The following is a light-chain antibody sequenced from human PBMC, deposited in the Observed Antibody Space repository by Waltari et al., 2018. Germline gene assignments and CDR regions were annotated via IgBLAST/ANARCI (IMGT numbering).Light chain of an antibody. CDR1: TANIGNNP. V-gene: IGLV1-44*01. Sequence: QFVLVQPPAASATPGQRVIISCSGNTANIGNNPVNWYQHLPGTAPKVLIYHNNRRPSGVPDRFSGSKSGTSPSLAISGLQSEDEADYYCSTWDDTLNGRVFGGGTKLTVL. CDR2: HNN. J-gene: IGLJ3*02. CDR3: STWDDTLNGRV.